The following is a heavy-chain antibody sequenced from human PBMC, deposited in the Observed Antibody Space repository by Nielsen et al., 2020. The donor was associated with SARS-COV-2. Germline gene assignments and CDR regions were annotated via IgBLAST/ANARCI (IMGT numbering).Heavy chain of an antibody. CDR2: ISYDGSNK. J-gene: IGHJ4*02. CDR3: AKLVSSSGWFDY. CDR1: GFTFSSYG. D-gene: IGHD6-19*01. Sequence: GGSLRLSCAASGFTFSSYGMHWVRQAPGKGLEWVAVISYDGSNKNYADSVKGRFTISRDNSKNTLYLQMNSLRAEDTAVYYCAKLVSSSGWFDYWGQGTLVTVSS. V-gene: IGHV3-30*18.